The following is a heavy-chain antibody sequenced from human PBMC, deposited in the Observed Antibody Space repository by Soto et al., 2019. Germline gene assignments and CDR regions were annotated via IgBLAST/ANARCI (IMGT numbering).Heavy chain of an antibody. D-gene: IGHD3-3*02. J-gene: IGHJ6*02. CDR1: EFTFTSST. V-gene: IGHV1-58*01. CDR2: IVVGSGNT. CDR3: AAADEGWKLALDV. Sequence: ASVKVSCKASEFTFTSSTVQWVRQARGQRLEWIGWIVVGSGNTNYAQKFQERVTITRDMSTSTAYMELSSLRSEDTAEYYCAAADEGWKLALDVWGQGTTVTVSS.